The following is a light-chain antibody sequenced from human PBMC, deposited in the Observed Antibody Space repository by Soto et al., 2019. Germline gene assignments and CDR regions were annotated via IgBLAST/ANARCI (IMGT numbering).Light chain of an antibody. CDR1: QSVLYSSNNKNY. J-gene: IGKJ3*01. V-gene: IGKV4-1*01. CDR3: QQYYSTLSFT. CDR2: WAS. Sequence: DIVMTQSPDSLAVSLAERATINCKSSQSVLYSSNNKNYLAWYQQKPGQPPKLFIYWASTRESGVPDRFSGSGSGTDFTLTISSLQAEDVAVYYCQQYYSTLSFTFGPGTKVDIK.